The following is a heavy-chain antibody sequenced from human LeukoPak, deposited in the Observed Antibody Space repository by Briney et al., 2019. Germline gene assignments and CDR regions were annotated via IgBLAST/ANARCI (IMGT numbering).Heavy chain of an antibody. CDR2: ISAYNGNT. D-gene: IGHD6-13*01. CDR1: GYSFTSYG. V-gene: IGHV1-18*01. Sequence: ASVRVSCKASGYSFTSYGVSWVRQALGQGLEWVGWISAYNGNTKNAQKLQGRVTMTTDTSTSTAYMELRSLSSDDTAVYYCARMTAASGQSLFDYWGQGTLVTVSS. J-gene: IGHJ4*02. CDR3: ARMTAASGQSLFDY.